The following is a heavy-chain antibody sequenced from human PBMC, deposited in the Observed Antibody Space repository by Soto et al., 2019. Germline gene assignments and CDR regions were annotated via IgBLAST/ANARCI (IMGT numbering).Heavy chain of an antibody. J-gene: IGHJ5*02. CDR1: GFTFSSYS. CDR3: ARSRIAARPNWFDP. V-gene: IGHV3-48*02. CDR2: ISSSSSTI. D-gene: IGHD6-6*01. Sequence: EVQLVESGGGLVQPGGSLRLSCAASGFTFSSYSMNWVRQAPGKGLEWVSYISSSSSTIYYADSVKGRFTISRDNANNSLYLQMNSLRDEDTAVYYCARSRIAARPNWFDPWGQGTLVTVSS.